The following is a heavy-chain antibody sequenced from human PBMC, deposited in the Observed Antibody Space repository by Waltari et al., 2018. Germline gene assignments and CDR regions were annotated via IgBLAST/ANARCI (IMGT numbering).Heavy chain of an antibody. CDR2: IIPILGRA. CDR1: GGTFRSYA. D-gene: IGHD2-15*01. CDR3: ARGDCSGGSCYYYYYGMDV. Sequence: QVQLVQSGAEVKKPGSSVKVSCKASGGTFRSYAISRVRQAPRQRPEWMGRIIPILGRANYAQKFQGRVTITADESTSTAYMELSSLRSEDTAVYYCARGDCSGGSCYYYYYGMDVWGQGTTVTVSS. V-gene: IGHV1-69*11. J-gene: IGHJ6*02.